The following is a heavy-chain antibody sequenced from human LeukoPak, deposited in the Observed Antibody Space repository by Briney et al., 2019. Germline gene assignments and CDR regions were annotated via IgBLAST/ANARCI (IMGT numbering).Heavy chain of an antibody. CDR2: IYISGST. J-gene: IGHJ4*02. CDR3: ARSNPTVTPHYFDY. CDR1: GDSISNYY. V-gene: IGHV4-4*07. D-gene: IGHD4-11*01. Sequence: SETLSLTCTVSGDSISNYYWSWLRQPAGKRLEWIGHIYISGSTNYNPSLKSRVTMSVDTSKNQFSLKLTSVTAADTAVYYCARSNPTVTPHYFDYWGQGTLVTVSS.